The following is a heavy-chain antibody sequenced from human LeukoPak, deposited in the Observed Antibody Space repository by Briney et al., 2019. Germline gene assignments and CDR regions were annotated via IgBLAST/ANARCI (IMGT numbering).Heavy chain of an antibody. CDR1: GFTFSSYW. CDR2: INSDGSST. D-gene: IGHD5-12*01. Sequence: PGGSLRLSCAASGFTFSSYWMHWVRQAPGKGLVWVSRINSDGSSTSYADSVKSRFTISRDNAKNTLYLQMNSLRAEDTAVYYCASCGYSGYDDDAFDIWGQGTMVTVSS. J-gene: IGHJ3*02. V-gene: IGHV3-74*01. CDR3: ASCGYSGYDDDAFDI.